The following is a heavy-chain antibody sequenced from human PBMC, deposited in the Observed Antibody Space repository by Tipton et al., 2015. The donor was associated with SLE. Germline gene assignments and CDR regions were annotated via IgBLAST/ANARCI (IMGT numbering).Heavy chain of an antibody. J-gene: IGHJ4*02. CDR3: ARRGVDTAMSYFFDY. V-gene: IGHV4-34*01. CDR2: INHSGST. Sequence: TLSLTCAVYGGSFSGYYWSWIRQPPGKGLEWIGEINHSGSTNYTPSLKSRVTISVDTSKNQFSLKLSSVTAAVTAVYYCARRGVDTAMSYFFDYWDQVTLVPVSS. D-gene: IGHD5-18*01. CDR1: GGSFSGYY.